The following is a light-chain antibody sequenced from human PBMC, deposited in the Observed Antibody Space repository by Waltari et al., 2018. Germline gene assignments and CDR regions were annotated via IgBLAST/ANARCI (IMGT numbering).Light chain of an antibody. V-gene: IGLV2-14*03. CDR3: SSYTSGNTWV. Sequence: QSVLTQPASVSGSSGQSLTISCTGTSSDVGAYNYVSWYQQHPGKAPKIVIYDVRKRPSGVSDRVSGSKSGNTASLTISGLQAEDEADYYCSSYTSGNTWVFGGGTKLTVL. CDR1: SSDVGAYNY. CDR2: DVR. J-gene: IGLJ3*02.